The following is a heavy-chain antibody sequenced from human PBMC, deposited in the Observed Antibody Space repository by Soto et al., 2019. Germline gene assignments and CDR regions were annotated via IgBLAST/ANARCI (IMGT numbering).Heavy chain of an antibody. CDR2: IVVVSNNS. D-gene: IGHD2-15*01. Sequence: QMQLVQSGPEVKKPGTSVKVSCKASGITFNRSAIQWVRQARGQRLEWVGWIVVVSNNSDYAQKFHERVTITSDMSTSTVYMELSRLRSEDTAVYYCAAVQEPPYSMGIWGQGTTVTVSS. J-gene: IGHJ6*02. CDR1: GITFNRSA. CDR3: AAVQEPPYSMGI. V-gene: IGHV1-58*02.